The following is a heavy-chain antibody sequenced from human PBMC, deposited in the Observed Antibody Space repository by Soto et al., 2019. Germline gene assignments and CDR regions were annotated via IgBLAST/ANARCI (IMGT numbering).Heavy chain of an antibody. Sequence: GGSLRLSCAASGFTFSIYAMHWVRQAPGKGLEWVAVISYDGSNKYYADSVKGRFTISRDNSKNTLYLQMNSLRAEDTAVYYCARDRDSYGYGMAAFDIWGQGTMVTVSS. V-gene: IGHV3-30-3*01. CDR1: GFTFSIYA. J-gene: IGHJ3*02. CDR3: ARDRDSYGYGMAAFDI. CDR2: ISYDGSNK. D-gene: IGHD5-18*01.